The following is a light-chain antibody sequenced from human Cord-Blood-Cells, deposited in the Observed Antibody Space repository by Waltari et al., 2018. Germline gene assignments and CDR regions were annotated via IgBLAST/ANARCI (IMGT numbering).Light chain of an antibody. Sequence: DIVMTQSPLSLPVTPGEPASISCRSSQSLLHSNGYNYLDWYLQKQGQSPQLLIYLGSTRASGGPDRFSGRRSGTDFTLKISRVEAEDVGVYYCMQALQTPRTFGQGTKVEIK. CDR1: QSLLHSNGYNY. CDR2: LGS. J-gene: IGKJ1*01. CDR3: MQALQTPRT. V-gene: IGKV2-28*01.